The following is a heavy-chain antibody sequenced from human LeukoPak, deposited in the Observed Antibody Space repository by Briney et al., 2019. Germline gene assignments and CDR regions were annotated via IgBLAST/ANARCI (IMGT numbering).Heavy chain of an antibody. CDR2: INPNSGGT. CDR1: GYTFTGYY. Sequence: ASVKVSCKASGYTFTGYYMHWVRQAPGQGLEWMGWINPNSGGTNYAQKFQGRVTMTRDTSISTAYMELSRLRSDDTAVYYCARDLITMVRGVTPRGHGYCGQGTLVTVSS. V-gene: IGHV1-2*02. D-gene: IGHD3-10*01. CDR3: ARDLITMVRGVTPRGHGY. J-gene: IGHJ4*02.